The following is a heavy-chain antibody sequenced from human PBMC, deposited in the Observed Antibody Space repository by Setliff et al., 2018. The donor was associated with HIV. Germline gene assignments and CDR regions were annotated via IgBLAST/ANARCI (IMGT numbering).Heavy chain of an antibody. CDR1: GGSISSSSYY. V-gene: IGHV4-39*01. CDR3: ARQGDGYNLYHVYYFDY. J-gene: IGHJ4*02. Sequence: SETLSLTCTVSGGSISSSSYYWGWIRQPPGKGLEWIVSIYHSGTTYYNPSLRSRVTISVDTSKNQFSLKLSSVTAADTAVYYCARQGDGYNLYHVYYFDYWGQGTLVTVSS. CDR2: IYHSGTT. D-gene: IGHD5-12*01.